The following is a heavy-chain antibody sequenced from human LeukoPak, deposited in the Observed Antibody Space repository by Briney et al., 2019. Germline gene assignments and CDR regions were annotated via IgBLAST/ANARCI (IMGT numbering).Heavy chain of an antibody. V-gene: IGHV1-8*01. J-gene: IGHJ4*02. CDR2: MNPNSGNT. CDR1: GYTFTSYD. Sequence: ASVKVSCKASGYTFTSYDINWVRQATGQGLEWMGWMNPNSGNTGYAQKFQGRVTMTRNTSISTAYMELSSLRSEDTAVCYCARGGYDRSGYYGYYFDYWGQGTLVTVSS. CDR3: ARGGYDRSGYYGYYFDY. D-gene: IGHD3-22*01.